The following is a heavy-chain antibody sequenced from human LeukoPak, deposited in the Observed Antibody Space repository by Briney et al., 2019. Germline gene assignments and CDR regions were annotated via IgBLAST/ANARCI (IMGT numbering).Heavy chain of an antibody. J-gene: IGHJ4*02. CDR3: ATSITIFGVVTRAFDY. Sequence: ASVKVSCKVSGYTLTELSIHWVRQAPGKGLEWMGGFDPEDGETIYAQKFQGRVTMTEDTSTDTAYMELSSLRSVDTAVYYCATSITIFGVVTRAFDYWGQGTLVTVSS. D-gene: IGHD3-3*01. CDR1: GYTLTELS. V-gene: IGHV1-24*01. CDR2: FDPEDGET.